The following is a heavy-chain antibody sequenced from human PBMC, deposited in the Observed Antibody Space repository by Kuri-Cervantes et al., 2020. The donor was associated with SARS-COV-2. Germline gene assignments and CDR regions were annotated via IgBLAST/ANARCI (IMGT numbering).Heavy chain of an antibody. D-gene: IGHD2-2*02. V-gene: IGHV1-69*05. J-gene: IGHJ5*02. CDR2: IIPIFGTA. Sequence: SVKVSCKASGGTFSSYAISWVRQAPGQGPEWMGGIIPIFGTANYAQKFQGRVTITTDESTSTAYMELSSLRSEDTAVYYCARDRGPGQLLYSAFRWLDPWGQGTLVTVSS. CDR1: GGTFSSYA. CDR3: ARDRGPGQLLYSAFRWLDP.